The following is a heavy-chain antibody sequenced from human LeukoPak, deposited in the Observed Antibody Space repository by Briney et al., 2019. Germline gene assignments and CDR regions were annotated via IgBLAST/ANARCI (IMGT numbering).Heavy chain of an antibody. CDR3: ARDTYGDGFDY. V-gene: IGHV3-23*01. Sequence: GGSLRLSCAASGFTFSSYAMSWVRQAPGEGLEWVSAISGSGGSTYYADSVKGRFTISRDNSKNTLYLQMNSLRAEDTAVYYCARDTYGDGFDYWGQGTLVTVSS. J-gene: IGHJ4*02. CDR1: GFTFSSYA. CDR2: ISGSGGST. D-gene: IGHD4-17*01.